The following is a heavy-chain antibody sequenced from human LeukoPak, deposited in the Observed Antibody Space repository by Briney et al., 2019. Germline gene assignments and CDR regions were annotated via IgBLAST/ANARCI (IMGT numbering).Heavy chain of an antibody. D-gene: IGHD3-3*01. CDR2: MNPNSGNT. J-gene: IGHJ6*02. CDR3: ARGRSNRVTIFGVVGYYYYGMDV. V-gene: IGHV1-8*01. CDR1: GYTFTSYD. Sequence: ASVKVSCKASGYTFTSYDINWVRQATGQGLEWMGWMNPNSGNTGYAQKFQGRVTMTRNTSISTAYMELNSLRAEDTAVYYCARGRSNRVTIFGVVGYYYYGMDVWGQGTTVTVSS.